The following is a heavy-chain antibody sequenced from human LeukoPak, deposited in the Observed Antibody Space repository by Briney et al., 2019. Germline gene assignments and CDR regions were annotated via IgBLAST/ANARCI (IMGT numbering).Heavy chain of an antibody. Sequence: PSETLSLTCAVYGGSFSGYYWSWIRQPPGKGLEWVSAISGSGGSTYYADSVKGRFTISRDNSRNTLYLQMNSLRAEDTAVYYCAKFMGLLPNFDYWGQGTLVTVSS. CDR1: GGSFSGYY. CDR3: AKFMGLLPNFDY. D-gene: IGHD3-22*01. V-gene: IGHV3-23*01. J-gene: IGHJ4*02. CDR2: ISGSGGST.